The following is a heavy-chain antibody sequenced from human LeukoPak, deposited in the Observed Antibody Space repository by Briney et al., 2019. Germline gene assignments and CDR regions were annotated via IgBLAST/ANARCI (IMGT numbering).Heavy chain of an antibody. CDR2: ISYDGSDK. J-gene: IGHJ4*02. CDR3: AKDISGGDCPDY. V-gene: IGHV3-30*18. CDR1: AFTFSSYG. Sequence: GGSLRLSCAASAFTFSSYGMPWVRQAPGKGLEWVAVISYDGSDKYYADSVKGRFTISRDNSKNTVYLQMNNLRGDDTAVYYCAKDISGGDCPDYWGQGTLVTVSS. D-gene: IGHD2-21*02.